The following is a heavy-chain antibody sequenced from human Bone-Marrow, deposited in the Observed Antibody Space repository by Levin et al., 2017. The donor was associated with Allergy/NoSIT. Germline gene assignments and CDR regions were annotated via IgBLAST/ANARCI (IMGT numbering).Heavy chain of an antibody. CDR2: IWYDGSNK. Sequence: GGSLRLSCAASGFTFRNHGMHWVRQAPGKGLEWVAVIWYDGSNKYYADSVKDRFTISRDNSKNTLYLQMNGLRAEDTAVYFCARDRSVDYFDYWGQGTLVTVSS. J-gene: IGHJ4*02. CDR1: GFTFRNHG. CDR3: ARDRSVDYFDY. V-gene: IGHV3-33*01.